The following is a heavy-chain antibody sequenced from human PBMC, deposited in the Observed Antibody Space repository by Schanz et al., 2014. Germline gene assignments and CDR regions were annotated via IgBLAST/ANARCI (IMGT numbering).Heavy chain of an antibody. V-gene: IGHV3-30*18. J-gene: IGHJ6*02. CDR3: AKGMGYCSGGTCYDYYYYGLDV. Sequence: QVQLVESGGGLVKPGGSLRLSCAASGFTFSDYYMSWIRQAPGKGLEWVAVISYDGRNKYYADSVKGRFTISRDNAKNSLYLQMNSLSADDTAVFYCAKGMGYCSGGTCYDYYYYGLDVWGQGTTVNVSS. CDR1: GFTFSDYY. CDR2: ISYDGRNK. D-gene: IGHD2-15*01.